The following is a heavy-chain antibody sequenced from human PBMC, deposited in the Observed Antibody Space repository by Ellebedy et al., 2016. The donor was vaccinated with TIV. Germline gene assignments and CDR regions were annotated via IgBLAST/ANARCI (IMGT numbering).Heavy chain of an antibody. CDR2: IGTAGDA. V-gene: IGHV3-13*01. CDR3: ARVRFGDTAVDY. CDR1: GFTFRSYD. D-gene: IGHD5-18*01. Sequence: GGSLRLSCAASGFTFRSYDMHWVRQATGKGLEWVSAIGTAGDAYYPGSVKGRFTISRENAKNSLYLQMNSLRAEGMAVYYCARVRFGDTAVDYWGQGTLVTVSS. J-gene: IGHJ4*02.